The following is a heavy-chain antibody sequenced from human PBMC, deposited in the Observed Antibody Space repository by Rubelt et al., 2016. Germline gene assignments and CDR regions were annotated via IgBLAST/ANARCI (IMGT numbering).Heavy chain of an antibody. CDR2: ISYDGSNK. Sequence: GFTFSSYAMHWVRQAPGKGLEWVAVISYDGSNKYYADSVKGRFTISRDNSKNTLYLQMNSLRAEDTAVYYCANVGYYYDSSGYYFGDVRFGHFNYWGQGTLVTVSS. J-gene: IGHJ4*02. CDR1: GFTFSSYA. V-gene: IGHV3-30*04. D-gene: IGHD3-22*01. CDR3: ANVGYYYDSSGYYFGDVRFGHFNY.